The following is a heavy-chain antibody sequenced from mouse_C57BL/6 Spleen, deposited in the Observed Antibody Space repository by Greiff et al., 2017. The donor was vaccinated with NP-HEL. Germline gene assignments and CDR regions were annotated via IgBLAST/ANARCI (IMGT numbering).Heavy chain of an antibody. Sequence: DVHLVESGEGLVKPGGSLKLSCAASGFTFSSYAMSWVRQTPEKRLEWVAYISSGGDYIYYADTVKGRFTISRDNARNTLYLQMSSLKTEDTAMYYCTREERGNRAWFAYWGQGTLVTVSA. CDR2: ISSGGDYI. CDR3: TREERGNRAWFAY. V-gene: IGHV5-9-1*02. D-gene: IGHD2-1*01. J-gene: IGHJ3*01. CDR1: GFTFSSYA.